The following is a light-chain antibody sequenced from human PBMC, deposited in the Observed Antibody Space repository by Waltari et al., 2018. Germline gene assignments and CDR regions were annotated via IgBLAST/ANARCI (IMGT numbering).Light chain of an antibody. CDR3: CSYAGSSTYVV. V-gene: IGLV2-23*02. J-gene: IGLJ2*01. Sequence: QSALTQPASVSGSPGQSITISCTGTSNDVGIYNLVSWYQQHPGKAPKLMFYEVNKRPSGVSTRFSGSKSGNTASLTISGLQAEDEADYYCCSYAGSSTYVVFGGGTKLTVL. CDR1: SNDVGIYNL. CDR2: EVN.